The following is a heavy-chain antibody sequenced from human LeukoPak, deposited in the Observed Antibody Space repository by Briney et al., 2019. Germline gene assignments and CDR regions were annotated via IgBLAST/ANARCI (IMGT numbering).Heavy chain of an antibody. D-gene: IGHD3-10*01. Sequence: SQTLSLPFAISEDSVSSNSAAWNWIRQSPSRGLEWLGRTYYRSKWYNDYAVSVKSRITINPDTSKNQFSLQLNSVTPEDTAVYYCARAQGAITMVRGVIYYMDVWGKGTTVTVSS. J-gene: IGHJ6*03. CDR3: ARAQGAITMVRGVIYYMDV. V-gene: IGHV6-1*01. CDR2: TYYRSKWYN. CDR1: EDSVSSNSAA.